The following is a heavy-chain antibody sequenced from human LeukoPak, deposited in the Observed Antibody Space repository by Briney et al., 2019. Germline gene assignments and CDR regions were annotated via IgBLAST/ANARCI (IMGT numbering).Heavy chain of an antibody. J-gene: IGHJ4*02. CDR3: TKYRSGNFDYYPDLDS. D-gene: IGHD3-9*01. Sequence: GGSLRLSCAASAFTFSSYWMHWVRQAPGKGLEWVAFTRYDESLKYYAGSVRGRFTISRDNSKNTLYLQMNSLRTEDTAIYYCTKYRSGNFDYYPDLDSWGQGILVTVSS. CDR1: AFTFSSYW. CDR2: TRYDESLK. V-gene: IGHV3-30*02.